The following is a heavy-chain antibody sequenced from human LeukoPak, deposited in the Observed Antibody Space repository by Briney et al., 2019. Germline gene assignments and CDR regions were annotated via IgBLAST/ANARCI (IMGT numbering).Heavy chain of an antibody. Sequence: GGSLRLSCAASGFTFSSYEMNWVRQAPGKGLEWVSYISSSGSTIYYADSVKGRFTISRDNAKNSLYLQMNSLRAEDTAVYYCARSRIAVGGAAFDIWGQGTMVTVSS. D-gene: IGHD6-19*01. CDR2: ISSSGSTI. CDR3: ARSRIAVGGAAFDI. CDR1: GFTFSSYE. V-gene: IGHV3-48*03. J-gene: IGHJ3*02.